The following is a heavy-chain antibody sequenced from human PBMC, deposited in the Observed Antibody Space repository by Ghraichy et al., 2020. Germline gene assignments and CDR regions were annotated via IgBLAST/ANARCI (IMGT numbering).Heavy chain of an antibody. CDR3: ARGITIFGVVTDY. CDR2: ISGSGGGT. D-gene: IGHD3-3*01. V-gene: IGHV3-23*01. CDR1: GFSFRSYA. J-gene: IGHJ4*02. Sequence: GGSLRLSCAASGFSFRSYAMSWVRQPPGKGLEWVSGISGSGGGTYYADSVKGRFTISRDNSKNTLYLQMNSLRAEDTAVYYCARGITIFGVVTDYWGQGTLVTVSS.